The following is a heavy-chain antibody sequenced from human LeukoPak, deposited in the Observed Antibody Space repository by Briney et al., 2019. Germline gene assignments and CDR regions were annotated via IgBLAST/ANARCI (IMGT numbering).Heavy chain of an antibody. CDR2: INHSGST. D-gene: IGHD1-1*01. J-gene: IGHJ4*02. CDR3: ARYLEKIDY. CDR1: GGSFSGYY. Sequence: SETLSLTCAVYGGSFSGYYWSWIRQPPGKGLEWIWEINHSGSTNYNPSLKRRVTISVDTSKNQFSLKLSSVTAADTAVYYCARYLEKIDYWGQGTLVTVSS. V-gene: IGHV4-34*01.